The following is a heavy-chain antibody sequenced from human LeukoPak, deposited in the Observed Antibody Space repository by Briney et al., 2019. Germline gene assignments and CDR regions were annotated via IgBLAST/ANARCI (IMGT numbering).Heavy chain of an antibody. Sequence: GGSLRLSCAASGFTFSSFEMKWVRQAPGKGLEWVSYISSGGSTIYYADSVKGRFTISRDNAKNSLYLQMNSLRAEDTAVYYCARANYDSSGYYPLIYYWGQGTLVTVSS. CDR1: GFTFSSFE. D-gene: IGHD3-22*01. J-gene: IGHJ4*02. CDR2: ISSGGSTI. V-gene: IGHV3-48*03. CDR3: ARANYDSSGYYPLIYY.